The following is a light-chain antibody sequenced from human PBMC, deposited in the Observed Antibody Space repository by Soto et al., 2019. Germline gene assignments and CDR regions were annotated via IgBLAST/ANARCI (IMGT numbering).Light chain of an antibody. CDR1: QSISSY. Sequence: DIQMTQSPSSLSASVGDRVTITCRASQSISSYLNWYQQKPGKAPKLLIYAASSLQSGVPSRFSGRGSGTDFTLTISSLQPEDFATYYCQQSYSMPLSFGGGTKVEIK. V-gene: IGKV1-39*01. CDR2: AAS. J-gene: IGKJ4*01. CDR3: QQSYSMPLS.